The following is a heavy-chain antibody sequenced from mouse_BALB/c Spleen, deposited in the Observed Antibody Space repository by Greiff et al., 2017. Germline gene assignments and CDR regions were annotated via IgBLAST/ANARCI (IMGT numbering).Heavy chain of an antibody. J-gene: IGHJ4*01. CDR2: ISSGGST. CDR1: GFTFSSYA. CDR3: ARGITTVVEDAMDY. Sequence: EVKVVESGGGLVKPGGSLKLSCAASGFTFSSYAMSWVRQTPEKRLEWVASISSGGSTYYPDSVKGRFTISRDNARNILYLQMSRLRSEDTAMYYCARGITTVVEDAMDYWGQGTSVTVSS. V-gene: IGHV5-6-5*01. D-gene: IGHD1-1*01.